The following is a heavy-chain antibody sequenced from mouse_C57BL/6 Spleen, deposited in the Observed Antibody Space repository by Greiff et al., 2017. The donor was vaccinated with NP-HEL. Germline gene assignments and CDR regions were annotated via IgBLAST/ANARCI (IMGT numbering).Heavy chain of an antibody. Sequence: EVNVVESGGGLVQPGGSLKLSCAASGFTFSDYYMYWVRQTPEKRLEWVAYISNGGGSTYYPDTVKGRFTISRDNAKNTLYLQMSRLKSEDTAMYYCARVYYYGSSYNWYFDVWGTGTTVTVSS. CDR2: ISNGGGST. CDR1: GFTFSDYY. V-gene: IGHV5-12*01. CDR3: ARVYYYGSSYNWYFDV. D-gene: IGHD1-1*01. J-gene: IGHJ1*03.